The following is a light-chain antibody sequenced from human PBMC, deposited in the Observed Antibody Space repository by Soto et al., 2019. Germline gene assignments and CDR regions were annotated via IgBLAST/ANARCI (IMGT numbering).Light chain of an antibody. CDR1: SSDVGSYDL. CDR2: EGT. V-gene: IGLV2-23*01. J-gene: IGLJ1*01. CDR3: CSYAGSLTYV. Sequence: QSALTQPASVSGSPGQSITISCTGTSSDVGSYDLVSWYQQHPDKAPKLMIYEGTKRPSGVPNRFSSSKSGNTASLTISGLQAEDEADYYCCSYAGSLTYVFGTGTKLTVL.